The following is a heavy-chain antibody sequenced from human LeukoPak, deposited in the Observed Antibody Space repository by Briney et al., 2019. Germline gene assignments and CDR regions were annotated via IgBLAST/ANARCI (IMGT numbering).Heavy chain of an antibody. CDR1: GGSISSYY. D-gene: IGHD3-3*01. Sequence: PSETLSLTCTVSGGSISSYYWSWIRQPPGKGLEWIGYIYYSGSTNYNPSLKSRVTMSVDTSKNQFSLKLSSVTAADTAVYYCARSSERITIPLGFDPWGQGTLVTVSS. CDR2: IYYSGST. J-gene: IGHJ5*02. CDR3: ARSSERITIPLGFDP. V-gene: IGHV4-59*01.